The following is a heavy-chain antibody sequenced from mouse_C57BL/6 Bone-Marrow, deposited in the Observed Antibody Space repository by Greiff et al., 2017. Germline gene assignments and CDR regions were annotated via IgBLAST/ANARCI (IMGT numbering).Heavy chain of an antibody. CDR2: IYPGDGDT. D-gene: IGHD2-4*01. V-gene: IGHV1-82*01. Sequence: VKVVESGPELVKPGASVKISCKASGYAFSSSWMNWVKQRPGKGLEWIGRIYPGDGDTNYNGKFKGKATLTADKSSSTAYMQLSSLTSEDSAVYFCAVYDYDEAWLAYWGQGTRVTGSA. CDR1: GYAFSSSW. CDR3: AVYDYDEAWLAY. J-gene: IGHJ3*01.